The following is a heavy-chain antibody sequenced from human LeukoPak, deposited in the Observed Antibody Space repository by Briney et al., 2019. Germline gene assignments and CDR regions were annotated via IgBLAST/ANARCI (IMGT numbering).Heavy chain of an antibody. V-gene: IGHV4-61*02. CDR2: IYTSGSI. J-gene: IGHJ6*03. D-gene: IGHD6-19*01. Sequence: SQTLSLTCTVSGGSISSGSYYWSWIRQPAGKGLEWIGRIYTSGSITYNPSLKSRVTISVDTSKKQFSLKLTSVTAADTAVYYCSRDETYSSDWQPNHFYYYMDVWGKGTTVTVSS. CDR3: SRDETYSSDWQPNHFYYYMDV. CDR1: GGSISSGSYY.